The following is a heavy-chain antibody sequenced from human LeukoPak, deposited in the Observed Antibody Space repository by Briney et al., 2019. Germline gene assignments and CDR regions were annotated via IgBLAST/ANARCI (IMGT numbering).Heavy chain of an antibody. Sequence: PGGSLRLSCAASGFTFTEHSMNWVRQAPGKGLEWVASISSSGTYIYYADSVKGRFTISRDNSKNSLYLQMNSLRTEDTALYYCAKEARGSSWTGFDYWGQGTLVTVSS. D-gene: IGHD6-13*01. CDR2: ISSSGTYI. J-gene: IGHJ4*02. CDR1: GFTFTEHS. CDR3: AKEARGSSWTGFDY. V-gene: IGHV3-21*04.